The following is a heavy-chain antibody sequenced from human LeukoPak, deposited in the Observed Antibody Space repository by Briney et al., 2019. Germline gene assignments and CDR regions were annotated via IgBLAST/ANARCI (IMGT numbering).Heavy chain of an antibody. CDR3: ARGRLNGNVDF. CDR2: MHPNSGDT. Sequence: ASVKVSCKTSGYTFTGYDINWVRQAAGQGFEWMGWMHPNSGDTGYAHNLQGRITITRDSSTATVFMELSSLRSEDTAMYYCARGRLNGNVDFWGQRTLVTVSS. V-gene: IGHV1-8*01. CDR1: GYTFTGYD. J-gene: IGHJ4*02. D-gene: IGHD1-20*01.